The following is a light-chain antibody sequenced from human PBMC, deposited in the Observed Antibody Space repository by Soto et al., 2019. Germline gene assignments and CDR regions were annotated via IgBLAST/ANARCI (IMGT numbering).Light chain of an antibody. Sequence: EIVLTQSPATLSLSPGERATLSCRARQSVSSYLAWYQQKPGQAPRLLIYDAANRATGIPARIGGSGSGTDFTRTISTVEPEDFAGYYCQLPSSRPGTFSLGT. CDR3: QLPSSRPGT. CDR2: DAA. J-gene: IGKJ1*01. CDR1: QSVSSY. V-gene: IGKV3-11*01.